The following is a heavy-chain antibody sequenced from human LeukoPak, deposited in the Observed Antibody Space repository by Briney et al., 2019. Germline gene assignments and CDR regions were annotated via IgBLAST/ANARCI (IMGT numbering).Heavy chain of an antibody. CDR2: ISYDGTNK. CDR1: GFSFTNYP. J-gene: IGHJ4*02. V-gene: IGHV3-30*14. CDR3: ARTSDYSEDY. Sequence: GGSLRLSCAASGFSFTNYPMQWVRQTPGKGLQWVAVISYDGTNKYYADSVKGRFTISRDNSKNTLYLQMNSLGAEDTAVYYCARTSDYSEDYWGQGTLVTVSS. D-gene: IGHD4-11*01.